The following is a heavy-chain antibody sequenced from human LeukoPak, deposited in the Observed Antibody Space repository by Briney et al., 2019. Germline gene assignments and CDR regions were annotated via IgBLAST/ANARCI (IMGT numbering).Heavy chain of an antibody. J-gene: IGHJ4*02. Sequence: PGGSLRLSCAASGFTFSSYSMNWVRRAPGKGLEWVSSISSSSSYIYYADSVKGRFTISRDNAKNSLYLQMNSLRAEDTAVYYCARDRPSGLDSSSRFDYWGQGTLVTVSS. D-gene: IGHD6-13*01. CDR3: ARDRPSGLDSSSRFDY. CDR1: GFTFSSYS. CDR2: ISSSSSYI. V-gene: IGHV3-21*01.